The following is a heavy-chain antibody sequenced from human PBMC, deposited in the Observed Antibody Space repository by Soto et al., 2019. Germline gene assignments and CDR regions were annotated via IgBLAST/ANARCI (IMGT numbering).Heavy chain of an antibody. CDR3: ASEPPGEWSTPPDEYFQH. V-gene: IGHV3-33*01. D-gene: IGHD3-3*01. CDR1: GFTFSSYG. CDR2: IWYDGSNK. J-gene: IGHJ1*01. Sequence: QVQLVESGGGVVQPGRSLRLSCAASGFTFSSYGMHWVRQAPGKGLEWVAVIWYDGSNKYYADSVKGRFTISRDNSKNTLYLQMNSLRAEDTAVYYCASEPPGEWSTPPDEYFQHWGQGTLVTVSS.